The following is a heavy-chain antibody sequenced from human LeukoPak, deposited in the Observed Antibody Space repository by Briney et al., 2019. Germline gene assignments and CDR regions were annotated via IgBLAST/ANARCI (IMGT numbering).Heavy chain of an antibody. CDR2: MNPNSGNT. D-gene: IGHD5-18*01. CDR1: GYTFTGYY. Sequence: ASVKVSCKASGYTFTGYYMHWVRQATGQGLEWMGWMNPNSGNTGYAQKFQGRVTITRSTSISTAYMELSSLRSEDTAVYYCARGRGYSYGYSNRYFDYWGQGTLVTVSS. V-gene: IGHV1-8*03. CDR3: ARGRGYSYGYSNRYFDY. J-gene: IGHJ4*02.